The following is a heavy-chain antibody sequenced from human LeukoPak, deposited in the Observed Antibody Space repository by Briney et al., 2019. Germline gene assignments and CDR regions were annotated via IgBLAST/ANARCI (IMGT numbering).Heavy chain of an antibody. V-gene: IGHV3-48*01. D-gene: IGHD3-3*01. Sequence: GGSLRLSCAASGFTFSSYSMNWVRQAPGKGLEWVSYISSSSSTIYYADSVKGRFTISRDNAKNSLYLQMNSLRAEDTAVYYCAREAYTIFGCMDVWGQGTTVTVSS. J-gene: IGHJ6*02. CDR1: GFTFSSYS. CDR2: ISSSSSTI. CDR3: AREAYTIFGCMDV.